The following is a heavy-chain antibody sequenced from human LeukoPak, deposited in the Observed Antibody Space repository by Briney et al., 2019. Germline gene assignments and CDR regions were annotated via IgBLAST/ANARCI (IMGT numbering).Heavy chain of an antibody. V-gene: IGHV3-30*02. Sequence: GGSLRLSCAASGFTFSSYGMHWVRQAPGKGLEWVAFIRYDGSNKYYADSVKGRFTISRDNAKNSLYLQMNSLRAEDTAVYYCARDEGDGYNYGGFNWGQGTLVTVSS. CDR3: ARDEGDGYNYGGFN. J-gene: IGHJ4*02. CDR1: GFTFSSYG. CDR2: IRYDGSNK. D-gene: IGHD5-24*01.